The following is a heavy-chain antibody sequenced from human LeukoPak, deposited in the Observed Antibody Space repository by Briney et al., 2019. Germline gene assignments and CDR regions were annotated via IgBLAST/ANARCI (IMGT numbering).Heavy chain of an antibody. D-gene: IGHD1-26*01. V-gene: IGHV3-30*04. CDR2: ISYDGSNK. CDR1: GFTFSGYA. Sequence: GGSLRLSCAASGFTFSGYAMHWVRQAPGKGLEWVAVISYDGSNKYYADSVKGRFTISRDNSKNTLYLQMNSLRAEDTAVYYCAREDPYSGSYHGIDYWGQGTLVTVSS. J-gene: IGHJ4*02. CDR3: AREDPYSGSYHGIDY.